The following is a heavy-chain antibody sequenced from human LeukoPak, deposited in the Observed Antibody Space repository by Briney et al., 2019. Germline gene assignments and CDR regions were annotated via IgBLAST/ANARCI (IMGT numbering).Heavy chain of an antibody. CDR1: GFTFSSYW. Sequence: GGSLRLSCAASGFTFSSYWMSWVRQAPGKGLEWVANIKQDGSEKYYVDSAKGRFTISRDNAKNSLYLQMNSLRAEDTAVYYCARAGISGWAYYFDYWGQGTLVTVSS. V-gene: IGHV3-7*01. D-gene: IGHD3-3*02. CDR3: ARAGISGWAYYFDY. CDR2: IKQDGSEK. J-gene: IGHJ4*02.